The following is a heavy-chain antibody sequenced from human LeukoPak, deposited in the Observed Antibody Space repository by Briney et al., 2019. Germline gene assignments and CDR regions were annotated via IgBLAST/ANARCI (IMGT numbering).Heavy chain of an antibody. Sequence: QTSETLSLTCTVSGASISSYYWSWIRQPPGKGLEWIGYIYYSGSTNYNPSLKSRVTISVDTSKNQFSLKLSSVTAADTAVYYCARVYSSSRWGEKNWFDPWGQGTLVTVSS. V-gene: IGHV4-59*01. CDR3: ARVYSSSRWGEKNWFDP. J-gene: IGHJ5*02. D-gene: IGHD6-13*01. CDR2: IYYSGST. CDR1: GASISSYY.